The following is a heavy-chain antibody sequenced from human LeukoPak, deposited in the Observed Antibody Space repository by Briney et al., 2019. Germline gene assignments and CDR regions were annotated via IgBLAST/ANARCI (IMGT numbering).Heavy chain of an antibody. CDR3: AKEYTGTFSPFPSYFDN. Sequence: GGSLRLSCAASGFTFSSYAMHWVRQAPGKGLEWVAVISYDGSNKYYADFVKGRFTISRDNSKNTLYLQMNSLRAEDTAIYYCAKEYTGTFSPFPSYFDNWGQGTLVTVSS. CDR2: ISYDGSNK. J-gene: IGHJ4*02. V-gene: IGHV3-30*04. D-gene: IGHD1-26*01. CDR1: GFTFSSYA.